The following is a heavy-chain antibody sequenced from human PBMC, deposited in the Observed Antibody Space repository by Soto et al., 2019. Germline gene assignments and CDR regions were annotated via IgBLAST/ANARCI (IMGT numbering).Heavy chain of an antibody. CDR2: MNPNSGNT. D-gene: IGHD2-15*01. Sequence: QVQLVQSGAEVKKPGASVKVSCKASGYTFTSYDINWVRQATGQGLEWMGWMNPNSGNTGYAQKFQGRITMIKNTSISTAYMELSSLRCEDTAVYYCARGGYCSGGSCRYWGQGALVTVSS. J-gene: IGHJ4*02. CDR3: ARGGYCSGGSCRY. CDR1: GYTFTSYD. V-gene: IGHV1-8*01.